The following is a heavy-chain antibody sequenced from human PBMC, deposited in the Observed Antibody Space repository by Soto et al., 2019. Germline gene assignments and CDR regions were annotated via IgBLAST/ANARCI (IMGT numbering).Heavy chain of an antibody. Sequence: ASVKVSCKASGYTFTSYDINWVRQATGQGLEWMGWMNPNSGNTGYAQKFQGRVTVTRNTSISTAYMGLSSLRSEDTAVYYCALNGVDYVRYYGMDVWGQGTTVTVSS. CDR1: GYTFTSYD. D-gene: IGHD7-27*01. CDR3: ALNGVDYVRYYGMDV. V-gene: IGHV1-8*01. J-gene: IGHJ6*02. CDR2: MNPNSGNT.